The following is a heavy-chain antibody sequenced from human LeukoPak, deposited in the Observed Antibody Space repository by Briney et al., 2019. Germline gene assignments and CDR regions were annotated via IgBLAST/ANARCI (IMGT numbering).Heavy chain of an antibody. CDR3: ARSLIGSDDY. D-gene: IGHD1-20*01. CDR1: GFTFRNSW. V-gene: IGHV3-74*01. CDR2: VNPDGSAT. Sequence: GGSLRLSCAASGFTFRNSWMHWVRQGPGKGLVWVSRVNPDGSATTYADSVKGRFTISRDNAKNTLYLQMNSLRAEDTAVYYCARSLIGSDDYWGQGSLVTVSS. J-gene: IGHJ4*02.